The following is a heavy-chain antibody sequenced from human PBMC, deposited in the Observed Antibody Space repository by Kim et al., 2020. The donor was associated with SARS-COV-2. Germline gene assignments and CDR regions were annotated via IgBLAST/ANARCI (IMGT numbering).Heavy chain of an antibody. CDR3: ARASGIYSGPFIY. Sequence: GGSLRLSCAASGFTLGNYWMTWVRQAPGKGLEWVANIQPDGGEKNYADSVKGRFTTSRDNPKNSMYLQMNSLRAEDTAVYYCARASGIYSGPFIYWGQGTLVTVSS. CDR2: IQPDGGEK. J-gene: IGHJ4*02. CDR1: GFTLGNYW. V-gene: IGHV3-7*01. D-gene: IGHD1-26*01.